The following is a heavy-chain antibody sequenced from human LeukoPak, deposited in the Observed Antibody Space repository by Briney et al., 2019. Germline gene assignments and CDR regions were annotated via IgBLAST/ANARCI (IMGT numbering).Heavy chain of an antibody. J-gene: IGHJ6*02. V-gene: IGHV4-59*01. CDR2: IYYSGST. CDR3: ARDVYGSGDV. CDR1: GGSISSYY. D-gene: IGHD6-19*01. Sequence: SETLSLTCTVSGGSISSYYWSWIRQPPGKGLEWIGYIYYSGSTNYNPSLKSRVTISVDTSKNQFSLKLSSVTAADTAVYYCARDVYGSGDVWGQGTTVTVSS.